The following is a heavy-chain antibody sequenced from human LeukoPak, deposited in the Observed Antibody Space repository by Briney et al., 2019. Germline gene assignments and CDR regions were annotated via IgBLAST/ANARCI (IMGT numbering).Heavy chain of an antibody. CDR2: IYYSGST. Sequence: SETLSLTCTVSGGSISSSSYYWGWIRQPPGKGLEWIGSIYYSGSTYYNPSLKSRVTISVDTSKNQFSLKLSSVTAADTAVYYCARGSSWSSGSDYWGQGTLVTVSS. J-gene: IGHJ4*02. CDR1: GGSISSSSYY. D-gene: IGHD6-6*01. CDR3: ARGSSWSSGSDY. V-gene: IGHV4-39*07.